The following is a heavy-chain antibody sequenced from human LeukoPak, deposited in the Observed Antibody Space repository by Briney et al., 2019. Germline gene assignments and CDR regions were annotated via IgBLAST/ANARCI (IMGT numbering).Heavy chain of an antibody. D-gene: IGHD3-22*01. J-gene: IGHJ4*02. V-gene: IGHV3-48*03. CDR2: ISSSGSTI. Sequence: GGSLRLSCAASGFTFSSYEMNWVRQAPGKGLEWVSYISSSGSTIYYADSVKGRFTISRDNAKNSLYLQMNSLRAEDTAVYYCWTYYYDSSGYYYFDYWGQGTLVTVSS. CDR3: WTYYYDSSGYYYFDY. CDR1: GFTFSSYE.